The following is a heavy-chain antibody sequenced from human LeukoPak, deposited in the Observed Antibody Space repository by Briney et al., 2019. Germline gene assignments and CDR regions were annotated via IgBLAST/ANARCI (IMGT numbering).Heavy chain of an antibody. V-gene: IGHV4-4*02. CDR3: ARSDGYGLVGI. J-gene: IGHJ3*02. Sequence: AETLSLTCAVSGGSISSSNWWSWVRQPPGKGLEWIGEIWHSGITNFNPSLKSRLTMSVDKSKNQFSLKLSSVTAADTAVYYCARSDGYGLVGIWGQGTMVTVSS. CDR2: IWHSGIT. CDR1: GGSISSSNW. D-gene: IGHD3-10*01.